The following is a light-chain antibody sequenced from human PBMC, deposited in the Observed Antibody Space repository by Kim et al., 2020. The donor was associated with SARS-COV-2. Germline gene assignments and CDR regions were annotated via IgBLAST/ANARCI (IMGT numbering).Light chain of an antibody. CDR1: GSDIGTYNY. Sequence: GQSIPLSCTGTGSDIGTYNYVSWYQQYPGKAPRLLIYDVSRRPLGVSIRFSGSKSGNTASLTISGLQADDEADYYCYSFTTSSTYVFGTGTKVTVL. CDR2: DVS. V-gene: IGLV2-14*04. CDR3: YSFTTSSTYV. J-gene: IGLJ1*01.